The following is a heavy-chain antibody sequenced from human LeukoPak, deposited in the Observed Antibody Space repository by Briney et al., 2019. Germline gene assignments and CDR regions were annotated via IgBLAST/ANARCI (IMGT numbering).Heavy chain of an antibody. Sequence: GASVKVSCKASGYTFTGYYMHWVRQAPGQGLEWMGWINPNSGGTNYAQKFQGWVTMTRDTSISTAYMELSRLRSDDMAVYYCARGGTMVRGVKGYYYGMDVWGKGTTVTVSS. CDR2: INPNSGGT. CDR1: GYTFTGYY. CDR3: ARGGTMVRGVKGYYYGMDV. D-gene: IGHD3-10*01. J-gene: IGHJ6*04. V-gene: IGHV1-2*04.